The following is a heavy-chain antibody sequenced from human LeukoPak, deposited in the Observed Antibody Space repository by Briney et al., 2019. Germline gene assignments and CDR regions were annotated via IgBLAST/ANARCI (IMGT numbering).Heavy chain of an antibody. D-gene: IGHD6-19*01. CDR3: VQSTGWPGFDY. J-gene: IGHJ4*02. CDR1: GAPISRFF. CDR2: IYNGVHT. Sequence: PSETLSLICTTSGAPISRFFWSWVRQPPGKGLEWIGNIYNGVHTFFNPSLKSRVSISVDTSKGQFSLQLASVTAADTAVYYCVQSTGWPGFDYWGQGILVTVSS. V-gene: IGHV4-4*09.